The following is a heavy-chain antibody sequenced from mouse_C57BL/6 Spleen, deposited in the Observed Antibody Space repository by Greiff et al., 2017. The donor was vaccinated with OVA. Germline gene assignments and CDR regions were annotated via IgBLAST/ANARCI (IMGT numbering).Heavy chain of an antibody. CDR1: GYTFTSYW. CDR2: IDPSDSYT. V-gene: IGHV1-69*01. D-gene: IGHD4-1*01. J-gene: IGHJ2*01. CDR3: ARGLGHILFDY. Sequence: QVQLQQPGAELVMPGASVKLSCKASGYTFTSYWMHWVKQRPGQGLEWIGEIDPSDSYTNYNQKFKGKSTLTVDKSSSTAYMQLSSLTSEDSAVYYCARGLGHILFDYWGQGTTRTVSS.